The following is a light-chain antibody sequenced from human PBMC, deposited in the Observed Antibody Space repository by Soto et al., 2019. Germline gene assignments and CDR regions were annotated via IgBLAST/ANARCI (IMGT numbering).Light chain of an antibody. V-gene: IGKV3-15*01. Sequence: EIVMTQSPATLSVSPGERATLSCRASQSVSSNLAWYQQKPGQPPRLLIYDASTRATGIPARFSGSGSGTEFALTISSLQSEDFAVYYCQQYNSWPLTFGGGTKVEIK. J-gene: IGKJ4*01. CDR1: QSVSSN. CDR2: DAS. CDR3: QQYNSWPLT.